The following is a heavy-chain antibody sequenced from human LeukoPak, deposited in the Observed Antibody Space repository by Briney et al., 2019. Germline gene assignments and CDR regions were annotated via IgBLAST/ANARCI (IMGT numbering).Heavy chain of an antibody. J-gene: IGHJ6*04. D-gene: IGHD3-10*02. CDR1: GFTFTTYS. CDR3: AELGITMIGGV. V-gene: IGHV3-21*01. CDR2: ISSSSSYI. Sequence: GGSLRLSCSASGFTFTTYSMNWVRQAPGKGLEWVSSISSSSSYIYYADSVKGRFTISRDNAKKSLYLQMNSLRAEDTAVYYCAELGITMIGGVWGKGTTVTISS.